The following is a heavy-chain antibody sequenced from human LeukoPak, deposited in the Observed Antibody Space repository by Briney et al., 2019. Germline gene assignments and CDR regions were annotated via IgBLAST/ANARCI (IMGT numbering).Heavy chain of an antibody. V-gene: IGHV4-31*03. D-gene: IGHD2-15*01. CDR2: IYYSGST. CDR1: GGSISSGGYY. Sequence: SETLSLTCTVSGGSISSGGYYWSWIRQHPGKGLEWIGYIYYSGSTYYNPSLKSRVTISVDTSKNQFSLKLSSVTAADTAVYYCARGRGGYCSGGSCWGTYYYYGMDVWGQGTTVTVSS. CDR3: ARGRGGYCSGGSCWGTYYYYGMDV. J-gene: IGHJ6*02.